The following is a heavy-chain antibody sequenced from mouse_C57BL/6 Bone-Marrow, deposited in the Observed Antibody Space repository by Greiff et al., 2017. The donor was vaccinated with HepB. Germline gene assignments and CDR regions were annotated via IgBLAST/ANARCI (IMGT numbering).Heavy chain of an antibody. CDR3: ARDHYPY. CDR2: ISDGGSYT. V-gene: IGHV5-4*01. D-gene: IGHD5-5*01. CDR1: GFTFSSYA. Sequence: VQLKESGGGLVKPGGSLKLSCAASGFTFSSYAMSWVRQTPEKRLEWVATISDGGSYTYYPDNVKGRFTISRDNAKNNLYLQMSHLKSEDTAMYYCARDHYPYWGQGTLVTVSA. J-gene: IGHJ3*01.